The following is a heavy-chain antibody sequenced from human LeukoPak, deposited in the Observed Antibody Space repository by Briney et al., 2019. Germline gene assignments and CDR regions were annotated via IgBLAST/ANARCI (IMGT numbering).Heavy chain of an antibody. D-gene: IGHD1-26*01. Sequence: SVKVSCKASGGTFSNYAISWVRQAPGQGLEWMGRIIPIVGITNYARKFQGRLTITADKSTSTAYMELSSLRSDDTAVYYCARDRGWEPGLDYFDYWGQGTLVTVSS. CDR3: ARDRGWEPGLDYFDY. CDR1: GGTFSNYA. J-gene: IGHJ4*02. CDR2: IIPIVGIT. V-gene: IGHV1-69*04.